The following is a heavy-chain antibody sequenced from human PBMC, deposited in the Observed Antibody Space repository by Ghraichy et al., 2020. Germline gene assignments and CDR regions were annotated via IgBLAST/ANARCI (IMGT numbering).Heavy chain of an antibody. V-gene: IGHV4-34*01. D-gene: IGHD3-3*01. CDR2: INHSGST. CDR3: ARGRFLEWLQYPYYYYYMDV. Sequence: SQTLSLTCAVYGGSFSGYYWSWIRQPPGKGLEWIGEINHSGSTNYNPSLKSRVTISVDTSKNQFSLKLSSVTAADTAVYYCARGRFLEWLQYPYYYYYMDVWGKGTTVTVSS. CDR1: GGSFSGYY. J-gene: IGHJ6*03.